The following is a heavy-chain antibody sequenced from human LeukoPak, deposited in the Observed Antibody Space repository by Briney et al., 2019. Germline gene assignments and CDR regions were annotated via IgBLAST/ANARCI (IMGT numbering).Heavy chain of an antibody. CDR2: IYTSGST. D-gene: IGHD6-25*01. V-gene: IGHV4-4*07. CDR1: GYSISSGYY. J-gene: IGHJ6*03. CDR3: ARVAERDYYYYYYMDV. Sequence: SETLSLTCAVSGYSISSGYYWGWIRQPAGKGLEWIGRIYTSGSTNYNPSLKSRVTMSVDTSKNQFSLKLSSVTAADTAVYYCARVAERDYYYYYYMDVWGKGTTVTVSS.